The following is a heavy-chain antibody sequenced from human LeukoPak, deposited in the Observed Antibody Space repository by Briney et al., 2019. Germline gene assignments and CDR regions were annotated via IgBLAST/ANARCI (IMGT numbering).Heavy chain of an antibody. CDR1: GGSISSGDYY. Sequence: PSQTLSLTCTVSGGSISSGDYYWSWIRQPPGKGLEWIGYIYYSGSTYYNPSLKSRVTISVDTSKNQFSLKLTSVTAADTAVYYCATSKDYYGGRFDYWGQGTLVTVTS. J-gene: IGHJ4*02. V-gene: IGHV4-30-4*01. CDR3: ATSKDYYGGRFDY. CDR2: IYYSGST. D-gene: IGHD4-23*01.